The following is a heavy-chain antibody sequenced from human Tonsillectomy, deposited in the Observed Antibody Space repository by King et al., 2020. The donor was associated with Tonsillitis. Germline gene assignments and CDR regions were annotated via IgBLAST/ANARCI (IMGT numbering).Heavy chain of an antibody. J-gene: IGHJ3*02. CDR2: ISAYNGET. Sequence: QLVQSGAEVKKPGASVTVSCKASGYTFTSHGISWLRQAPGKGLEWRGWISAYNGETNYAQRLQGRVTMTRDTSTSTAYMELRSLRSDDTAVYYCARDMHGSIPTFDAFNICGQGTMVTVSS. CDR1: GYTFTSHG. D-gene: IGHD2-2*01. CDR3: ARDMHGSIPTFDAFNI. V-gene: IGHV1-18*04.